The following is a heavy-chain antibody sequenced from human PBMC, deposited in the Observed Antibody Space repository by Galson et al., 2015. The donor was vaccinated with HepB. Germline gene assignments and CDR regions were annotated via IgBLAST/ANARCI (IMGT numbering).Heavy chain of an antibody. Sequence: SLRLSCAASGFTFSSFSVNWVRQAPGKGLEWLSYINSPGSNIYYADSVKGRFTISRDNAKKSLYLQMNSLRADDTAVYYCVVLLWRYWGQGTLVTVSS. V-gene: IGHV3-48*04. CDR3: VVLLWRY. D-gene: IGHD2/OR15-2a*01. CDR2: INSPGSNI. CDR1: GFTFSSFS. J-gene: IGHJ4*02.